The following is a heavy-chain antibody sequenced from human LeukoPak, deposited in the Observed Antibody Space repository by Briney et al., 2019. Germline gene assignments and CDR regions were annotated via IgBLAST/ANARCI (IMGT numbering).Heavy chain of an antibody. V-gene: IGHV3-23*01. J-gene: IGHJ4*02. CDR1: GLTLSSYT. Sequence: PGRSLRLSRAASGLTLSSYTMSSVRQTPRKRLERVSAIGGSCGSTYYADSVKGRFTISRDNSKNTLYLQMNSLRAEDTAVYYCAKLPQTGYSSGWFDYWGQGTLVTVSS. CDR2: IGGSCGST. CDR3: AKLPQTGYSSGWFDY. D-gene: IGHD6-19*01.